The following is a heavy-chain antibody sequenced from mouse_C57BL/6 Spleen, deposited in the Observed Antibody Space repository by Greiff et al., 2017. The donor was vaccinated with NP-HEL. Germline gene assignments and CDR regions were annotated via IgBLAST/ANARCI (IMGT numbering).Heavy chain of an antibody. V-gene: IGHV1-50*01. CDR2: IDPSDSYT. CDR3: ARRSNDGYYRMDY. Sequence: VQLQQPGAELVKPGASVKLSCKASGYTFTSYWMQWVKQRPGQGLEWIGEIDPSDSYTNYNQKFKGKATLTVDTSSSTAYMQLSSLTSEDSAVYYCARRSNDGYYRMDYWGQGTSVTVSS. CDR1: GYTFTSYW. J-gene: IGHJ4*01. D-gene: IGHD2-3*01.